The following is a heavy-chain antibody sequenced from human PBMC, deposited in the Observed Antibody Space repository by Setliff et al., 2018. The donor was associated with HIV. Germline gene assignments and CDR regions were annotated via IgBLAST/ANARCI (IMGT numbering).Heavy chain of an antibody. Sequence: ASVKVSCKASGYTFTSYGISWVRQAPGQGLEWMGRINPNSGGTNCAQKCQGRVTMTRDTSISTAYMELSRLRSDDTAVYYCARFPVLGGMDVWGQGTTVTVSS. CDR1: GYTFTSYG. CDR2: INPNSGGT. D-gene: IGHD1-20*01. CDR3: ARFPVLGGMDV. J-gene: IGHJ6*02. V-gene: IGHV1-2*06.